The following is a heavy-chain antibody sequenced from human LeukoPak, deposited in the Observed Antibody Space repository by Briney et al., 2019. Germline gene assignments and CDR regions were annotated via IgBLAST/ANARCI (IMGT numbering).Heavy chain of an antibody. CDR1: GFTVSSNY. D-gene: IGHD3-22*01. CDR2: IYSGGST. V-gene: IGHV3-53*04. CDR3: ARLTDSSGYYRFSAFDI. J-gene: IGHJ3*02. Sequence: GGSLRLSCAASGFTVSSNYMSWVRQAPGKGLEWVSVIYSGGSTYYADSVKGRFTISRHNSKNTLYLQMNSLRAEDTAVYYCARLTDSSGYYRFSAFDIWGQGTMVTVSS.